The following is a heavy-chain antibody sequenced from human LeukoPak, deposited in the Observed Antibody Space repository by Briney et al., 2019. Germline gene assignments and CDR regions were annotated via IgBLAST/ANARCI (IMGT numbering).Heavy chain of an antibody. D-gene: IGHD3-22*01. J-gene: IGHJ4*02. CDR1: GGSISSYY. Sequence: PSETLSLTCTVSGGSISSYYWSWIRQPAGKGLEWIGRIYTSGSTNYNPSLKSRVTMSVDTSKNQFSLKLSSVTAADTAVYYCARDATYYYDSSGYFLFDYWGQGTLVTVSS. CDR3: ARDATYYYDSSGYFLFDY. CDR2: IYTSGST. V-gene: IGHV4-4*07.